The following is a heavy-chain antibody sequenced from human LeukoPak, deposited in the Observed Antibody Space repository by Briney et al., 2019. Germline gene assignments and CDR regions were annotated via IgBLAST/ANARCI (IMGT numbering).Heavy chain of an antibody. CDR3: AGVVGGSYSMDV. CDR1: GGSVSSGSYY. J-gene: IGHJ6*03. V-gene: IGHV4-61*01. CDR2: VYYSGST. Sequence: SETLSPTCTVSGGSVSSGSYYWSWIRQPPGKGLEWIGYVYYSGSTKYNPSLKSRVTISIDTSKNQFSLKLSSMTAADTAMYYCAGVVGGSYSMDVWGQGTTVTVSS. D-gene: IGHD1-26*01.